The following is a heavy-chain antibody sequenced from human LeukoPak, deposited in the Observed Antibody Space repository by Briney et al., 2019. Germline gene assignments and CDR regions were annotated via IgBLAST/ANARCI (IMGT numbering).Heavy chain of an antibody. CDR3: AREDGYNSDY. V-gene: IGHV4-38-2*02. CDR2: IYHSGST. J-gene: IGHJ4*02. CDR1: GYSISSGYY. D-gene: IGHD5-24*01. Sequence: SETLSLTCTVSGYSISSGYYWGWIRQPPGKGLEWIGSIYHSGSTYYNPPLKSRVTISVDTSKNQFSLKLSSVTAADTAVYYCAREDGYNSDYWGQGTLVTVSS.